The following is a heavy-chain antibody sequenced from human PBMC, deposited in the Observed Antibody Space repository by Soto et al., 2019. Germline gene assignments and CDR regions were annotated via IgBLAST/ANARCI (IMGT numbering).Heavy chain of an antibody. Sequence: GASMKGSCQACGYTFTGYYIHWVRQAPGQGLEWMGWISPNSGGTNSAQKFQGRVTMTRDTPINSVYMELSRLRSDDTAVYYCARANSGDDDEFDYWGQGTPVTVSS. CDR3: ARANSGDDDEFDY. D-gene: IGHD5-12*01. J-gene: IGHJ4*02. CDR1: GYTFTGYY. CDR2: ISPNSGGT. V-gene: IGHV1-2*02.